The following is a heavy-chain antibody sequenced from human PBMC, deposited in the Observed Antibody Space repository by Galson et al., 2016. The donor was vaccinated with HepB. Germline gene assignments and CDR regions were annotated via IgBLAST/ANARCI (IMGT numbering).Heavy chain of an antibody. J-gene: IGHJ6*02. D-gene: IGHD6-19*01. CDR1: GFTFSSYS. Sequence: SLRLSCAASGFTFSSYSMNWVRQAPGKGLEWVSYISSSSSTIYYADSVKGRFTISRDNAKNSLHLQMNSLRDEDTAVYYCARDLSSGWYSPYYYYGMDVWGQGTTVTVSS. CDR3: ARDLSSGWYSPYYYYGMDV. CDR2: ISSSSSTI. V-gene: IGHV3-48*02.